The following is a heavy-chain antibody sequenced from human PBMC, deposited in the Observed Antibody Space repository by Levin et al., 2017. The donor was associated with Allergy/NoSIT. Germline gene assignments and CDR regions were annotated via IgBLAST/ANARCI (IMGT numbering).Heavy chain of an antibody. J-gene: IGHJ6*02. D-gene: IGHD4-17*01. CDR1: GFTFSDYY. CDR2: ISSSGSTI. CDR3: ARHYGDLHYYGMDV. Sequence: GESLKISCAASGFTFSDYYMSWIRQAPGKGLEWVSYISSSGSTIYYADSVKGRFTISRDNAKNSLYLQMNSLRAEDTAVYYCARHYGDLHYYGMDVWGQGTTVTVSS. V-gene: IGHV3-11*01.